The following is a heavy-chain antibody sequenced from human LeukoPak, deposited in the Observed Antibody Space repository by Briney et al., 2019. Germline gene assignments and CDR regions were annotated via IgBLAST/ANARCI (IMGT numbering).Heavy chain of an antibody. D-gene: IGHD3-22*01. J-gene: IGHJ6*02. CDR3: ARAGYYDSSGYQNYYYYYGMDV. CDR2: MSSSGSTI. Sequence: GGSLRLSCAASGFTFSDYYMRWIRQAPGKGLEWVSYMSSSGSTIYYADSVKGRFTISRDNAKNSLYLQMNSLRAEDTAVYYCARAGYYDSSGYQNYYYYYGMDVWGQGTTVTVSS. V-gene: IGHV3-11*01. CDR1: GFTFSDYY.